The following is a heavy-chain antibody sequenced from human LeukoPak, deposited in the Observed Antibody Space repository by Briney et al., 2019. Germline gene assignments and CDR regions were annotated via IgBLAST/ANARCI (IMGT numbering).Heavy chain of an antibody. CDR3: AKDSGGNQFSYYMDV. D-gene: IGHD4-23*01. Sequence: GGSLRLSCAASGFTFSNYGIHWVRQAPGKGLEWVAFIWYDGSNKYYADSVKGRFTISRDNSKSTLYLQMNSLRAEDTAVYYCAKDSGGNQFSYYMDVWSKGTTVTVSS. CDR2: IWYDGSNK. J-gene: IGHJ6*03. V-gene: IGHV3-30*02. CDR1: GFTFSNYG.